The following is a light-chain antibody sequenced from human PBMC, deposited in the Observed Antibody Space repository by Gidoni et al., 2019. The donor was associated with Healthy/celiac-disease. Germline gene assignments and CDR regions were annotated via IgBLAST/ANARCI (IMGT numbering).Light chain of an antibody. CDR3: QQLNSYTFT. CDR2: AAS. CDR1: QGISSY. J-gene: IGKJ3*01. V-gene: IGKV1-9*01. Sequence: SFLSASVGDRVTITCRASQGISSYLAWYQQKPGKAPKLLIYAASTLQSGVPSRFSGSGSGTEFTLTISSLQPEDFATYYCQQLNSYTFTFXPXTKVDIK.